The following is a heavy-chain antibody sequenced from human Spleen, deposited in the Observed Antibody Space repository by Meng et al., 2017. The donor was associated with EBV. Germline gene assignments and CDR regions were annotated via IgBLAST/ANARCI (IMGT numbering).Heavy chain of an antibody. CDR1: GYSFTNYG. CDR2: ISAYNGDT. D-gene: IGHD2-15*01. V-gene: IGHV1-18*01. J-gene: IGHJ4*02. Sequence: QVHLVQSGATVMKPXXSLKVPCTASGYSFTNYGITWVRPAPGQVLEWMVRISAYNGDTSYAQKFQDRVTMTTDTSTSTAYMELRSLKSDDTAVYYCARDDCSGGTCYIYWGQGTLVTVSS. CDR3: ARDDCSGGTCYIY.